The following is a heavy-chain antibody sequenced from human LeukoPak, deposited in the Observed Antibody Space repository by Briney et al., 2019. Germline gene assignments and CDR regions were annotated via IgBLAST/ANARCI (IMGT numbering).Heavy chain of an antibody. V-gene: IGHV1-18*01. J-gene: IGHJ4*02. D-gene: IGHD2-2*01. Sequence: GASVKVSCKASGYTFTSYGISWVRQAPGQELEWMGWISAYNGNTNYAQKLQGRVTMTTDTSTSTAYMELRSLRSDDTAVYYCARVWCSSTSCYYYFDYWGQGTLVTVSS. CDR1: GYTFTSYG. CDR3: ARVWCSSTSCYYYFDY. CDR2: ISAYNGNT.